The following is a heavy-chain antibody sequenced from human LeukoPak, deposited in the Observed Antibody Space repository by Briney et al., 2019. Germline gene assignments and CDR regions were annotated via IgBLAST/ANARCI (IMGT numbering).Heavy chain of an antibody. CDR1: GFTFSSYS. CDR3: AGPLVGATTDAFDI. V-gene: IGHV3-48*01. J-gene: IGHJ3*02. Sequence: GGSLRLSCAASGFTFSSYSMNWVRQAPGKGLEWVSYISSSSTIYYADSVKGRFTISRDNAKNSLYLQMNSLRAEDTAVYYCAGPLVGATTDAFDIWGQGTMVTVSS. D-gene: IGHD1-26*01. CDR2: ISSSSTI.